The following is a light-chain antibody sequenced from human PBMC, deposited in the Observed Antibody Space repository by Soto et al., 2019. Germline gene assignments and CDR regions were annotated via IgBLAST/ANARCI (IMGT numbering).Light chain of an antibody. V-gene: IGKV3D-15*01. CDR2: GAS. J-gene: IGKJ2*01. Sequence: EIVMTQSPATLSVSPGERATLSCRARQSVSSNLAWYQQKPGQAPRLLIYGASTRPTGIPARFSGSGSGTEFTLTMSSLLSEDLAVYYCQQYSNWPPYSFGQGTNVEVK. CDR3: QQYSNWPPYS. CDR1: QSVSSN.